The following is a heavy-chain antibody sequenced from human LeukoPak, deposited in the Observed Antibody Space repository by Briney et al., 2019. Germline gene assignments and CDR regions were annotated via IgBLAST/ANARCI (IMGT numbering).Heavy chain of an antibody. V-gene: IGHV1-24*01. D-gene: IGHD2-15*01. Sequence: ASVKVSCKVSGYTLTELSMHWVRQAPGKGLEWMGGFDPEDGETIYAQKFQGRVTMTEDTSTDTAYMELSSLRSEDTAVCYCAASTDIVVVVAADYWGQGTLVTVPS. CDR1: GYTLTELS. CDR2: FDPEDGET. J-gene: IGHJ4*02. CDR3: AASTDIVVVVAADY.